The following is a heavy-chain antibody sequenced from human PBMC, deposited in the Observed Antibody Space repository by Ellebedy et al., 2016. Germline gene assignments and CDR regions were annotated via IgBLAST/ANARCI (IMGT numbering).Heavy chain of an antibody. J-gene: IGHJ6*02. CDR3: ARGVRKQLAINKYGMDV. D-gene: IGHD6-13*01. CDR2: ISSTSSYT. CDR1: GFTFSDYY. Sequence: GGSLRLSCAASGFTFSDYYMTWIRQAPGKGLEWVSYISSTSSYTNYADSVKGRFTISRDNAKNSLYLQMNSLRAEDTAVYYCARGVRKQLAINKYGMDVWGQGTTVTVSS. V-gene: IGHV3-11*06.